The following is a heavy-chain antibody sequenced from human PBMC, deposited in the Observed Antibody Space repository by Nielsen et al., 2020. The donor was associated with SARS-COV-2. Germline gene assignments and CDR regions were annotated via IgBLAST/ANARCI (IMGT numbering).Heavy chain of an antibody. CDR2: ISGRGGST. CDR1: GFTFSSYA. Sequence: GSLSLSCAASGFTFSSYAMSWVRQAPGKGLEWVSAISGRGGSTYYADSVKGRFTISRDNSKNTLYLQMNSLRAEDTAVYYCAKATTVTTSPIWGQGTMVTVSS. CDR3: AKATTVTTSPI. V-gene: IGHV3-23*01. D-gene: IGHD4-17*01. J-gene: IGHJ3*02.